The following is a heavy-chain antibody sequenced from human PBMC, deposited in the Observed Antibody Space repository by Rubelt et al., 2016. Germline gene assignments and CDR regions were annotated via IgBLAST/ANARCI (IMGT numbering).Heavy chain of an antibody. V-gene: IGHV4-31*02. CDR3: ARGLGGHLIAAAVYFDY. CDR2: IYYSGST. D-gene: IGHD6-13*01. J-gene: IGHJ4*02. Sequence: IYYSGSTYYNPSLKSRVTISVDTSKNQFSLKLSSVTAADTAVYYCARGLGGHLIAAAVYFDYWGQGTLVTVSS.